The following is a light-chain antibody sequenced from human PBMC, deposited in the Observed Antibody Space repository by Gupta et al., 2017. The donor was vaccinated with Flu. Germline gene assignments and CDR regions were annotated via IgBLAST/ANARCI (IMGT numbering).Light chain of an antibody. CDR1: QSIDNY. V-gene: IGKV1-39*01. CDR3: QQSYSIPET. Sequence: PSSLSASVGDRVIITCRASQSIDNYLHWYQQKSGGAPKLLIYAASNLYSGVPSRFSGSGSGTHFTLTISSLQPEDFATYYCQQSYSIPETFGQGTKVEIK. J-gene: IGKJ1*01. CDR2: AAS.